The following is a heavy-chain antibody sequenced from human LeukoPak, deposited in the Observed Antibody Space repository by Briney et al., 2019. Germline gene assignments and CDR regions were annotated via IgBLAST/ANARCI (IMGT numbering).Heavy chain of an antibody. D-gene: IGHD3-9*01. J-gene: IGHJ6*02. CDR1: GFTFSSYE. V-gene: IGHV3-48*03. Sequence: GGSLRLSCAVPGFTFSSYEMNWVRQAPGKGLEWVSYISSSGSPIYYADSVKGRFTISRDNAKNSLYLQMNSLRAEDTAVYYCARSGTNYDILTGYYNAGMDVWGQGTTVTVSS. CDR3: ARSGTNYDILTGYYNAGMDV. CDR2: ISSSGSPI.